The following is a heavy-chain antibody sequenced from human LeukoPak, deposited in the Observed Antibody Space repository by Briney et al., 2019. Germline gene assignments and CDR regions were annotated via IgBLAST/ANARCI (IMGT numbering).Heavy chain of an antibody. CDR3: AGCGYSYGSYFDC. Sequence: PGRSLRLSCAASGFTFSSYAMHWARQAPGKGLEWVAVISYDGSNKYYADSVKGRFTISRDNSKNTLYLQMNSLRAEDTAVYYCAGCGYSYGSYFDCWGQGTLVTVSS. CDR2: ISYDGSNK. D-gene: IGHD5-18*01. V-gene: IGHV3-30*04. J-gene: IGHJ4*02. CDR1: GFTFSSYA.